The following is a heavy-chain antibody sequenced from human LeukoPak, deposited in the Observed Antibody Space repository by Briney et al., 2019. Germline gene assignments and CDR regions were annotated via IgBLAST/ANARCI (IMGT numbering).Heavy chain of an antibody. D-gene: IGHD6-13*01. V-gene: IGHV4-39*01. CDR1: GGSISSSSYY. Sequence: KPSETLSLTCTVSGGSISSSSYYWGWIRQPPGKGLEWIGSIYYSGSTYYNPSLKSRVTISVDTSKNQFSLKLSSVTAADTAVYYCARQSGMKATYYFDYWGQGTPVTVSS. CDR3: ARQSGMKATYYFDY. CDR2: IYYSGST. J-gene: IGHJ4*02.